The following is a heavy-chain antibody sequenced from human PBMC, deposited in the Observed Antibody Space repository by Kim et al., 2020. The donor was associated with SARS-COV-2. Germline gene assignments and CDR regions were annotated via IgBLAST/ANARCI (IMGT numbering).Heavy chain of an antibody. CDR3: ARGKGLLWFRDPPEGFDY. V-gene: IGHV4-34*01. D-gene: IGHD3-10*01. CDR1: GGSFSGYY. Sequence: SETLSLTCAVYGGSFSGYYWSWIRQPPGKGLEWIGEINHSGSTNYNPSLKSRVTISVDTSKNQFSLKLSSVTAADTAVYYCARGKGLLWFRDPPEGFDYWGQGTLVTVSS. J-gene: IGHJ4*02. CDR2: INHSGST.